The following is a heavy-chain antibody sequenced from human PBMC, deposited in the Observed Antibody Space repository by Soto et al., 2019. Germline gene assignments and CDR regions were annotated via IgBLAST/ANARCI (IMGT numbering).Heavy chain of an antibody. Sequence: ASVKVSCKASGYTFTGYYMHWVRQAPGQGLEWMGWINPNSGGTNYAQKFQGRVTMTRDTSISTAYMELSRLRSDDTAVYYCARDDSIGYYPFDYWGQGTLVTVSS. CDR1: GYTFTGYY. D-gene: IGHD3-22*01. J-gene: IGHJ4*02. CDR3: ARDDSIGYYPFDY. V-gene: IGHV1-2*02. CDR2: INPNSGGT.